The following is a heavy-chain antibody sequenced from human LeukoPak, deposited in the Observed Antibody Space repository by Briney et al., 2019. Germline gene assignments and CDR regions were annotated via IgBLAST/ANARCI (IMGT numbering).Heavy chain of an antibody. V-gene: IGHV3-53*04. CDR1: GFTVSTNC. D-gene: IGHD5-24*01. CDR3: ARVRGGYYFDY. Sequence: GGSLRLSCAASGFTVSTNCMTWVRQAPGKGLEWVSTIYSGGTTYYADSVMGRFTISRHNSRNTLYLQMNSLRAEDTAVYYCARVRGGYYFDYWGQGTLVTVSS. CDR2: IYSGGTT. J-gene: IGHJ4*02.